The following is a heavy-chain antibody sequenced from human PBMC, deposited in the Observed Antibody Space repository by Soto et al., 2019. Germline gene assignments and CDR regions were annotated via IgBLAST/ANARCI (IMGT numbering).Heavy chain of an antibody. CDR3: AKGSTVTKQSNWFDP. CDR2: ISGSGGST. Sequence: EVQLLESGGGLVQPGGSLRLSCAASGFTFSSYAMSWVRQAPGKGLEWDSAISGSGGSTYYADSVKGRFTISRDNSKNTLYLQMNSLRAEDTAVYYCAKGSTVTKQSNWFDPWGQGTLVTVSS. D-gene: IGHD4-17*01. CDR1: GFTFSSYA. V-gene: IGHV3-23*01. J-gene: IGHJ5*02.